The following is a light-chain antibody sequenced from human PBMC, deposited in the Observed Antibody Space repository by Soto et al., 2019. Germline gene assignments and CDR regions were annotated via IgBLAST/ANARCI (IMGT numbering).Light chain of an antibody. CDR3: HQYNNWPWT. CDR1: QRVSSH. J-gene: IGKJ1*01. V-gene: IGKV3-15*01. Sequence: EIVLTQSPGTLSLSPGDTATLSCGASQRVSSHLAWYQQKPGQAPRLLIYAASTRATGIPVRFSGSGSETEFTLTIRSLQSEDFALYYCHQYNNWPWTFGQGTKVDIK. CDR2: AAS.